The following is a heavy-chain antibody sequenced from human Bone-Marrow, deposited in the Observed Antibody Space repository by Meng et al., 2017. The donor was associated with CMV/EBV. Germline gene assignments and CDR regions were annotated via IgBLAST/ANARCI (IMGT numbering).Heavy chain of an antibody. CDR1: GFTVSSNY. J-gene: IGHJ4*02. CDR2: IYSGGST. D-gene: IGHD5-24*01. Sequence: GGSLRLSCAASGFTVSSNYMSWVRQAPGKGLEWVSVIYSGGSTYYADSVKGRFTISRDNSKNTLYLQMNSLRSEDTAVYYCARGRREMATIAPYYFDYWGQGTLVTVSS. CDR3: ARGRREMATIAPYYFDY. V-gene: IGHV3-53*05.